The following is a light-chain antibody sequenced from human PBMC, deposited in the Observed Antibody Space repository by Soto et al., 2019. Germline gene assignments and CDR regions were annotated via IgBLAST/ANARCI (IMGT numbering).Light chain of an antibody. CDR1: QRVSSNY. V-gene: IGKV3-20*01. CDR3: QQCGRSPWT. J-gene: IGKJ1*01. CDR2: GAS. Sequence: IVLTQSPGTVSLSPGERATLSCRASQRVSSNYVAWFQQKTGQAPRLLIHGASERATGVPDRFSGSGSGTDFTLTISGLEPEDFAMYYCQQCGRSPWTFGQGTKVDIK.